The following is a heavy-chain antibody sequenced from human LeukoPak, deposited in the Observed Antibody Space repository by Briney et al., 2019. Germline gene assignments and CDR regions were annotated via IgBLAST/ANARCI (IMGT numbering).Heavy chain of an antibody. Sequence: AAVKVSCKASGCIFTGHYMHWVRQAPGQGLEWMGWINPNSGDTNYAQKFQGRVTMTRDTSISTAYMELSRLRSDDTAVYYCARVRYRLAETYIDYWGQGTLVTVSS. D-gene: IGHD3-16*01. CDR2: INPNSGDT. CDR3: ARVRYRLAETYIDY. CDR1: GCIFTGHY. V-gene: IGHV1-2*02. J-gene: IGHJ4*02.